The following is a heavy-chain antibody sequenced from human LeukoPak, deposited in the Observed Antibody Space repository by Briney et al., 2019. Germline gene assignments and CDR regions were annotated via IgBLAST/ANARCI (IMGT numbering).Heavy chain of an antibody. D-gene: IGHD2-15*01. CDR3: AAVVEIQRYYFDY. Sequence: ASVKVSCKASGYTFTGYYMHWVRQAPGQGLERMGWINPNSGGTNYAQKFQGRVTMTRDTSISTAYMELSRLRSDDTAVYYCAAVVEIQRYYFDYWGQGTLVTVSS. J-gene: IGHJ4*02. CDR2: INPNSGGT. CDR1: GYTFTGYY. V-gene: IGHV1-2*02.